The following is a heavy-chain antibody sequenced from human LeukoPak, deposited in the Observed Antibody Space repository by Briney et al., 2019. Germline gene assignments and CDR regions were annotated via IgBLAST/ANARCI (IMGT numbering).Heavy chain of an antibody. CDR2: ISPNGVIT. Sequence: GGSLRLSCAASGFTFSSHGMIWVRQAPGKGLEWVSGISPNGVITYYADSVKGRFTISRDNSKGTVYLQMNSLRPEDTAIYYCAKDDAWLQYGNWGRGTLVTVSS. CDR1: GFTFSSHG. J-gene: IGHJ4*02. D-gene: IGHD5-24*01. CDR3: AKDDAWLQYGN. V-gene: IGHV3-23*01.